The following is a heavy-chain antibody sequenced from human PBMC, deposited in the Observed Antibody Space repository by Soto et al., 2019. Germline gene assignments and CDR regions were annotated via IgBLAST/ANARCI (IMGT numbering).Heavy chain of an antibody. V-gene: IGHV3-15*01. Sequence: LRLSCAASGFTFSNAWMSWVRQAPGKGLEWVGRIKSKTDGGTTDYAAPVKGRFTISRDDSKNTLYLQMNSLKTEDTAVYYCTTAPEEGDAFDIWGQGTMVTVSS. CDR3: TTAPEEGDAFDI. CDR2: IKSKTDGGTT. CDR1: GFTFSNAW. J-gene: IGHJ3*02.